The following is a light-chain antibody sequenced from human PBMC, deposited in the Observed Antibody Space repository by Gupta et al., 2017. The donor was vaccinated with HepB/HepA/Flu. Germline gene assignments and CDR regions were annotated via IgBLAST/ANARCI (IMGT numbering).Light chain of an antibody. CDR2: SAS. Sequence: DIQMTQSPSSLSASVGDRVTITCRASQGIRDDLSWYQQKPGRAPKRLIYSASSLQNGVPSRFSGSGSGTEFTLTISSLQPEDSAIYYCRQQNCYPITFGQGTLLEI. CDR3: RQQNCYPIT. J-gene: IGKJ5*01. CDR1: QGIRDD. V-gene: IGKV1-17*01.